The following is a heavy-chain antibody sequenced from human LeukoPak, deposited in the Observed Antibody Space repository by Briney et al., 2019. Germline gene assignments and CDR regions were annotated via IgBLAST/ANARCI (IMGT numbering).Heavy chain of an antibody. J-gene: IGHJ4*02. CDR3: ATDTLYNENYEDY. CDR2: INEDGREK. D-gene: IGHD1-7*01. V-gene: IGHV3-7*01. Sequence: GRSLRLSCAASGFTFRNYWMNWVRQAPGKGLEWVANINEDGREKHYVDSVKGRFTVFRDNAEYLVSLQMNSLRAEDTAVYYCATDTLYNENYEDYWGQGTLVTVSS. CDR1: GFTFRNYW.